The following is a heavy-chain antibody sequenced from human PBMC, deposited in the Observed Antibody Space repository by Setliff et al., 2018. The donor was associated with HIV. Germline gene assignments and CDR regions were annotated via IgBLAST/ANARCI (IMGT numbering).Heavy chain of an antibody. CDR2: INTSGTT. J-gene: IGHJ5*02. V-gene: IGHV4-61*02. D-gene: IGHD6-13*01. CDR3: ARDFKRYNSPCRFDP. Sequence: KTSETLSLTCSVSGGSISSATYYWNWIRQPAGKALEWIGRINTSGTTIYSPSLKSRVTISLERSNNQFSLKLSSVTAADTAVYYCARDFKRYNSPCRFDPWGQGTLVTVSS. CDR1: GGSISSATYY.